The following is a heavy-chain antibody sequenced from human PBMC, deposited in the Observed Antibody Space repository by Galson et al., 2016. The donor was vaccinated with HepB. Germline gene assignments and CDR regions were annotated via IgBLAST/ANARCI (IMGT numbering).Heavy chain of an antibody. CDR1: GGTFSTSA. D-gene: IGHD3-10*01. V-gene: IGHV1-69*13. CDR2: IIPISGAA. Sequence: SVKVSCKASGGTFSTSAISWVRQAPGQGLEWMGGIIPISGAADYAQKFQDRLTIIADESTSTAYMELSSLGSEDTAVYYCGGGGYFGLDVWGQGTSVTVSS. CDR3: GGGGYFGLDV. J-gene: IGHJ6*02.